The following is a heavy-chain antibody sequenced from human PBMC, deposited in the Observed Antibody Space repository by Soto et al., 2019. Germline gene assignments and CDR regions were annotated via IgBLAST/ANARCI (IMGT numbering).Heavy chain of an antibody. V-gene: IGHV3-23*01. D-gene: IGHD1-26*01. CDR2: IGGGGDDT. J-gene: IGHJ3*01. CDR3: VKDRRSRNGVWDPFDV. CDR1: GFIFSDFA. Sequence: LRLSCAASGFIFSDFAMSWVRQAPGKGLEWVSSIGGGGDDTYYADYVKGRLTISRDNFKNTLNLQMDSLRGEDTAIYYCVKDRRSRNGVWDPFDVWGQGTAVTVSS.